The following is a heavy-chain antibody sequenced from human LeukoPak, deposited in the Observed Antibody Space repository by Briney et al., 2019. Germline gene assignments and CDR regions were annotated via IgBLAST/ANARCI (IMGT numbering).Heavy chain of an antibody. CDR3: AKPISGGLAVSADWFDP. V-gene: IGHV3-23*01. CDR1: GFAFNFYA. Sequence: GGSPRLSCTASGFAFNFYAMTWVRQAPGKGLQWVSTINANGVNTYYADSVRGRFTISRGNSKDTLYLQLNSLRAEDTAIYFCAKPISGGLAVSADWFDPWGQGTLVIVSS. D-gene: IGHD6-19*01. J-gene: IGHJ5*02. CDR2: INANGVNT.